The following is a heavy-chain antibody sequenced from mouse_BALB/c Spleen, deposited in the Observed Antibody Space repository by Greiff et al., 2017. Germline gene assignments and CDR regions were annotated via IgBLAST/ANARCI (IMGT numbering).Heavy chain of an antibody. CDR3: ARRGYGSSYVFFDY. CDR2: INPNNGGT. CDR1: GYTFTDYN. V-gene: IGHV1-18*01. D-gene: IGHD1-1*01. J-gene: IGHJ2*01. Sequence: VQLKQSGPELVKPGASVKIPCKASGYTFTDYNMDWVKQSHGKSLEWIGDINPNNGGTIYNQKFKGKATLTVDKSSSTAYMELRSLTSEDTAVYYCARRGYGSSYVFFDYWGQGTTLTVSS.